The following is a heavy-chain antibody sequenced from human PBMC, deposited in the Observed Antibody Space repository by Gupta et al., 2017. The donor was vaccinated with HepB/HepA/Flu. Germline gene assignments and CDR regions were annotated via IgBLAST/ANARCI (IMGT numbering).Heavy chain of an antibody. D-gene: IGHD3-9*01. Sequence: EVQLLESGGDLVQPGESLRLSCVASGFSFSTYAMSWVRQAPGKGLEWVSAITGSGGKTYYADSVKGRFTISRDSSKNILFLQMNSLRAEDTAVYYCAKDLGYYDILTGYSPSFFDYWGQGTLVTVSS. CDR3: AKDLGYYDILTGYSPSFFDY. V-gene: IGHV3-23*01. CDR1: GFSFSTYA. J-gene: IGHJ4*02. CDR2: ITGSGGKT.